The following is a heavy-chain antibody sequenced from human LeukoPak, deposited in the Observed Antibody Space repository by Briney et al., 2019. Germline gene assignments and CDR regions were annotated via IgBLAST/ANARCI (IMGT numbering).Heavy chain of an antibody. CDR3: ARSSSPAAASFDY. CDR1: GFTFSSYA. CDR2: ISSNGGST. Sequence: QPGGSLRLSCAASGFTFSSYAMHWVRQAPGKGLEYVSAISSNGGSTYYANSVKGRFTISRDNSKNTLYLQMGSLRAEDMAVYYCARSSSPAAASFDYWGQGTLVTVSS. J-gene: IGHJ4*02. V-gene: IGHV3-64*01. D-gene: IGHD6-13*01.